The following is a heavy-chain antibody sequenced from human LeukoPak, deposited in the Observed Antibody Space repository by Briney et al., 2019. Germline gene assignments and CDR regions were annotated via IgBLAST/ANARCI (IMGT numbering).Heavy chain of an antibody. CDR2: INPNSGGT. Sequence: ASVKVSCKASGYTFTGYYMHWVRQAPGQGLEWMGWINPNSGGTNYAQKFQGRVTMTRDTSISTAYMELSRLRSDDTAVYYCARGWGQTYYYDSSGYIYFDYWGQGTLVTVSS. CDR1: GYTFTGYY. V-gene: IGHV1-2*02. D-gene: IGHD3-22*01. CDR3: ARGWGQTYYYDSSGYIYFDY. J-gene: IGHJ4*02.